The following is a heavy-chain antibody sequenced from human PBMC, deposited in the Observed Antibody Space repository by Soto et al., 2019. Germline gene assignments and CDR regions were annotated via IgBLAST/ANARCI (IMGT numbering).Heavy chain of an antibody. D-gene: IGHD2-8*01. CDR1: GYPFTTYG. Sequence: ASVKVSCKASGYPFTTYGISWVRQAPGQGLEWMGWISGYDGDTNYAQKFQGRVTMTIDTSTGTAYMEVRSLTSDDTAVYYCAKNGQPPYYYYGLDVWGQGTKVTVSS. CDR3: AKNGQPPYYYYGLDV. V-gene: IGHV1-18*01. CDR2: ISGYDGDT. J-gene: IGHJ6*02.